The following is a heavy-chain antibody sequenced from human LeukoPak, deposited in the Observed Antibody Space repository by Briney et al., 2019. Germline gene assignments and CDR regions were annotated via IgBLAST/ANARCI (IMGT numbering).Heavy chain of an antibody. Sequence: SETLSLTCAVYGGSFSGYYWSWLRQPPGKGLKWIGEINHSGSTNYNPSLKSRVTISVDTSKNQFSLKLSSVTAADTAVYYCATAVAIFGVVIMDYWGQGTLVTVSS. V-gene: IGHV4-34*01. CDR3: ATAVAIFGVVIMDY. CDR2: INHSGST. CDR1: GGSFSGYY. D-gene: IGHD3-3*01. J-gene: IGHJ4*02.